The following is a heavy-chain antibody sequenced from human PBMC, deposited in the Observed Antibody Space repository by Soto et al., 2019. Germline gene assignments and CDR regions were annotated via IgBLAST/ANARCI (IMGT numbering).Heavy chain of an antibody. CDR2: IIPIFGTA. V-gene: IGHV1-69*13. Sequence: GASVKVSCKASGGTFSSYAISWVRQAPGQGLEWMGGIIPIFGTANYAQKFQGRVTITADESTSTAYMELSSLRSEDTAVYYCARDPPSGPEGFDYWGQGTLVTVSS. D-gene: IGHD5-12*01. J-gene: IGHJ4*02. CDR1: GGTFSSYA. CDR3: ARDPPSGPEGFDY.